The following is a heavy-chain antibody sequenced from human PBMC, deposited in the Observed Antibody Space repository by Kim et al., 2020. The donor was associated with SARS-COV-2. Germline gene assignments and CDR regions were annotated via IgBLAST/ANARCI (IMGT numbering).Heavy chain of an antibody. CDR1: GFTVSSNY. CDR2: IYSGGST. CDR3: ARDRGDSGYDLDYFDY. D-gene: IGHD5-12*01. Sequence: GGSLRLSCAASGFTVSSNYMSWVRQAPGKGLEWVSVIYSGGSTYYADSVKGRFTISRDNSKNTLYLQMNSLRAEDTAVYYCARDRGDSGYDLDYFDYWGQGTLVTVSS. J-gene: IGHJ4*02. V-gene: IGHV3-66*02.